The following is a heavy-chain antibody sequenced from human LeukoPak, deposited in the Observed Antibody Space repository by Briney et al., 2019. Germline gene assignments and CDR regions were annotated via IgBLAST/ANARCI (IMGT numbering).Heavy chain of an antibody. Sequence: SVKVSCKASGGTFSSYAISWVRQAPGQGFEWMGGIIPIFGTANYAQKFQGRVTITADESTSTAYMELSSLRSEDTAVYYCARGKRITIFGVVIYRAFDIWGQGTMVTVSS. CDR1: GGTFSSYA. CDR2: IIPIFGTA. V-gene: IGHV1-69*01. D-gene: IGHD3-3*01. J-gene: IGHJ3*02. CDR3: ARGKRITIFGVVIYRAFDI.